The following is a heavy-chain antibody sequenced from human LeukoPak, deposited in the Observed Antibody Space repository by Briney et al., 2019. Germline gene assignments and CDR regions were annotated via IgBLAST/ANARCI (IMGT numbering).Heavy chain of an antibody. CDR1: GFSFSSHW. Sequence: GGSLRLSCADSGFSFSSHWMSWVRQAPGKGLEWVSYITADSGTTYYADSVKGRFTISRDNAKNSLYLQMNSLRDEDTAVYYCASRDYFDYWGQGTLVTVSS. CDR3: ASRDYFDY. V-gene: IGHV3-48*02. CDR2: ITADSGTT. J-gene: IGHJ4*02.